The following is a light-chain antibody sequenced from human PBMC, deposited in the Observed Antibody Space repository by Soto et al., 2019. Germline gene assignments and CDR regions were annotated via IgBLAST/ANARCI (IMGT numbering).Light chain of an antibody. J-gene: IGKJ1*01. CDR3: QQYYSTPRT. CDR2: WAS. V-gene: IGKV4-1*01. Sequence: DIVMTQSPDSLAVSLGARATINCKSSPSVLYSANNKNCLAWYQQKPGQPPKLLIYWASTRESGVPARFSGSGSGTDFTLTISRLQAEDVAVYYCQQYYSTPRTFGQGTKVEIK. CDR1: PSVLYSANNKNC.